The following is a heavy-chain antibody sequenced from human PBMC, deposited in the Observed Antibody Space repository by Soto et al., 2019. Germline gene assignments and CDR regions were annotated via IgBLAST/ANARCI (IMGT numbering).Heavy chain of an antibody. CDR2: IGTAGDT. D-gene: IGHD3-10*01. CDR3: ARDGSGGYFGGGDGMDV. V-gene: IGHV3-13*04. Sequence: EVQLVGSGGGLVQPGGSLRLSCAASGFTFSSYDMHWVRQATGKGLEWVSAIGTAGDTHYPGSVKGRFTISRENAKNSLYLQMNSLGAGYTAVYYCARDGSGGYFGGGDGMDVWGQGTTVTVSS. CDR1: GFTFSSYD. J-gene: IGHJ6*02.